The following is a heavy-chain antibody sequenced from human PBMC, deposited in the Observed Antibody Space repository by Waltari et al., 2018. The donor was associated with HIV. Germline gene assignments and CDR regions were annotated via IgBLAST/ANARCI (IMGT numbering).Heavy chain of an antibody. J-gene: IGHJ4*02. CDR1: GFTFSSDG. Sequence: QVQLVESGGDVVQPGGSLSSSCAGSGFTFSSDGMHWVRQAPGKGLEWMSFITYDGSNKYYADSVKGRFTISRDSSKNTLYLQMNGLRSEDTAVYYCAKDGYTPTYFDYWGQGTLVTVSS. CDR3: AKDGYTPTYFDY. V-gene: IGHV3-30*02. CDR2: ITYDGSNK. D-gene: IGHD1-1*01.